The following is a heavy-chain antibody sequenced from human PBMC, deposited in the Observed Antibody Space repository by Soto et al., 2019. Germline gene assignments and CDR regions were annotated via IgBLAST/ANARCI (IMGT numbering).Heavy chain of an antibody. Sequence: QVQLLQSGAEVKKPGASVKVSCKASGYTFTNYGITWVRQAPGQGMEWMGWISAYNGDTHYTQRLQGRVTMTTDTSTSTAYMELRGLRSDDTAVYYCARVRPLVGYLYYYMDVWGKGTTVTVSS. CDR3: ARVRPLVGYLYYYMDV. J-gene: IGHJ6*03. CDR1: GYTFTNYG. V-gene: IGHV1-18*01. CDR2: ISAYNGDT. D-gene: IGHD6-6*01.